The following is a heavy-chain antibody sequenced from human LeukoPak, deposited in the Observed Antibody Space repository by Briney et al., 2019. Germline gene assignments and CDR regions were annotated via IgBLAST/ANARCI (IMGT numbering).Heavy chain of an antibody. D-gene: IGHD3-10*01. Sequence: LAGGSLRLSCAASGFTFSSYSMNWVRQAPGKGLEWVSYISSSSTIYYADSVKGRFTISRDNAKNSLYLQMNSLRAEDTAVYYCARAGNYYGRHTNWFDPWGQGTLVTVSS. CDR3: ARAGNYYGRHTNWFDP. J-gene: IGHJ5*02. CDR1: GFTFSSYS. CDR2: ISSSSTI. V-gene: IGHV3-48*01.